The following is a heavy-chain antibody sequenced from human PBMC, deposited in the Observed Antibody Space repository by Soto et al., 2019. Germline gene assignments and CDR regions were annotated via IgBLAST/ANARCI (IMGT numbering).Heavy chain of an antibody. CDR2: IYYSGST. Sequence: SETLSLTCTVSGGSISSGGYYWSWIRQHPGKGLEWIGYIYYSGSTYYNPSLKSRVTISVDTSKNQFSLKLSSVTAADTAVYYCARSGGGGWYGVAYFDYWGQGTLVTVSS. V-gene: IGHV4-31*03. CDR1: GGSISSGGYY. CDR3: ARSGGGGWYGVAYFDY. J-gene: IGHJ4*02. D-gene: IGHD6-19*01.